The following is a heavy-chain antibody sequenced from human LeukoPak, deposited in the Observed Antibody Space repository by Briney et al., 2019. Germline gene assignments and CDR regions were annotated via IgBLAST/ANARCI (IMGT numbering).Heavy chain of an antibody. Sequence: GGSLRLSCAASGFTLRSYCMQCVRQAPGKGLEWVSSISSSSSYIYYADSVKGRFTISRDNAKNSLYLQMNSLRAEDTAVYYGARARDIVVVPAAPESWGQGTLVTVSS. J-gene: IGHJ5*02. CDR3: ARARDIVVVPAAPES. V-gene: IGHV3-21*01. CDR1: GFTLRSYC. CDR2: ISSSSSYI. D-gene: IGHD2-2*01.